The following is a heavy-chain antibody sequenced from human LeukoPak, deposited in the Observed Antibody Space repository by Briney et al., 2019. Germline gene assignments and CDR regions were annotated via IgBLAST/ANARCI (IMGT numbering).Heavy chain of an antibody. CDR2: IYSGGST. J-gene: IGHJ6*04. V-gene: IGHV3-53*01. CDR1: GFTVSSNY. D-gene: IGHD3-10*01. Sequence: PGGSLRLSCAASGFTVSSNYMSWVRQAPGKGLEWVSVIYSGGSTYYADSVKGRFPISRDNSKNTLYLQMNSLRAEDAAVYYCARDSPGSSMDVWGKGTTVTVSS. CDR3: ARDSPGSSMDV.